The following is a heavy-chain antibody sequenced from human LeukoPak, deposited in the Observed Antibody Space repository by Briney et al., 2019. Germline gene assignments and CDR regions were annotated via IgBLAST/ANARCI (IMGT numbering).Heavy chain of an antibody. CDR2: ISSSGSTI. V-gene: IGHV3-11*01. CDR1: GFTFSDYY. D-gene: IGHD2-2*01. Sequence: GGSLRLSCAASGFTFSDYYMSWIRQAPGKGLEWVSYISSSGSTIYYADSVKGRFTISRDNAKNSPYLQMNSLRAEDTAVYYCAREVVPAALPSPDAFDIWGQGTMVTVSS. J-gene: IGHJ3*02. CDR3: AREVVPAALPSPDAFDI.